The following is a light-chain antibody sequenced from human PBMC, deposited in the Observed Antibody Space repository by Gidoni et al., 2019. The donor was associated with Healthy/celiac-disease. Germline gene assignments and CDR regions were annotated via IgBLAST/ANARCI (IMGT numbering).Light chain of an antibody. CDR2: KAS. CDR3: QQYNSYART. Sequence: DIQMTQSPSTLSASVGDRVTITCRASQSISSWLAWYQQKPGKAPKLRIYKASSLESGVPSRFSGSGSGTEFTLTISSLQPDDCATYYCQQYNSYARTFGQGTKVEIK. V-gene: IGKV1-5*03. CDR1: QSISSW. J-gene: IGKJ1*01.